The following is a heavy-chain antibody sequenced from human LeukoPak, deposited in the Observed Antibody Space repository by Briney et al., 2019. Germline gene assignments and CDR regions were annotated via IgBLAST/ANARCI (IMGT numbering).Heavy chain of an antibody. J-gene: IGHJ5*02. Sequence: GGSLRLSCAASGFTFSSYAMSWVRQAPGKGLEWVSAISGSGGSTYYADSVKGRFTISRDNSKNTLYLQMNSLRAEDTAVYYCAKMKIVVVPAASALGWFDPWGQGTLVTVSS. CDR3: AKMKIVVVPAASALGWFDP. V-gene: IGHV3-23*01. D-gene: IGHD2-2*01. CDR1: GFTFSSYA. CDR2: ISGSGGST.